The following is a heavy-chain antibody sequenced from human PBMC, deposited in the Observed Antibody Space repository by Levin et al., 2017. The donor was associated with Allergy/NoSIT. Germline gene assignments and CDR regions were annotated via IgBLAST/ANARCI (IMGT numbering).Heavy chain of an antibody. CDR2: ISGGGGTT. CDR1: GFTFSNYA. J-gene: IGHJ4*02. CDR3: AKVGTYYDSSGYKETSFDY. Sequence: GSLRLSCAASGFTFSNYAMSWVRQAPGKGLEWVSLISGGGGTTHYVDSVKGRFTISRDNSKNTLYLQMSSLRAEDTAVFYCAKVGTYYDSSGYKETSFDYWGQGALVTVSS. D-gene: IGHD3-22*01. V-gene: IGHV3-23*01.